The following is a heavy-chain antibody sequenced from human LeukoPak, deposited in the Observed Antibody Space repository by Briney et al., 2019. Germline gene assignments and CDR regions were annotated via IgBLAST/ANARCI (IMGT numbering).Heavy chain of an antibody. CDR3: ARIYGDYVLFAFDI. Sequence: GGSLRLSCAASGFTFSSYWMSWVRQAPGKGLEWVANIKQDGSEKYYVDSVKGRFTISRGNAKNSLYLQMSSLRAEDTAVYYCARIYGDYVLFAFDIWGQGTMVTVSS. CDR2: IKQDGSEK. V-gene: IGHV3-7*01. D-gene: IGHD4-17*01. J-gene: IGHJ3*02. CDR1: GFTFSSYW.